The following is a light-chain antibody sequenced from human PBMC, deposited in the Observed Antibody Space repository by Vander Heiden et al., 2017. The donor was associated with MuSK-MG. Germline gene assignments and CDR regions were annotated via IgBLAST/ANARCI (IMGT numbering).Light chain of an antibody. CDR3: SSYTSSSTWV. J-gene: IGLJ3*02. CDR1: RSDVGGYNY. Sequence: QSALTQPASVSGSPGQSITISCTGTRSDVGGYNYVAWDQQHPGKATKLMIYEVSNRPSGVSNRFSGSKSGNTASLTISALQAEDEADYYCSSYTSSSTWVFGGGTKLTVL. V-gene: IGLV2-14*01. CDR2: EVS.